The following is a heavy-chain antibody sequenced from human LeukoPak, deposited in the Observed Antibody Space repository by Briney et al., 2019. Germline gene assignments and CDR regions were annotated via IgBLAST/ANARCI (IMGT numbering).Heavy chain of an antibody. CDR3: ARDRNSLSGSYAY. J-gene: IGHJ4*02. CDR2: IIPILGIA. CDR1: GGTFSSYA. D-gene: IGHD1-26*01. Sequence: GASVKVSCKASGGTFSSYAISWVRQAPGQGLEWMGRIIPILGIANYAQKFQGRVTITADKSTSTAYMELSSLRSEDTAVYYCARDRNSLSGSYAYWGQGTLVTVSS. V-gene: IGHV1-69*04.